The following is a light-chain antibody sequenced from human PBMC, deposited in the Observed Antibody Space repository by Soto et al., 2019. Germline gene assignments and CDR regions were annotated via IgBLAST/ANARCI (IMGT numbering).Light chain of an antibody. Sequence: DIQLTQSPSFLSASVGDRVTITCRASQGISSYLAWYQQKPGKAPKLLIYAASTLQSGVPSRFSDSGSGTEFTLTISSLQPEDFATYYCQQLTTFGPGTKVDIK. CDR3: QQLTT. CDR2: AAS. CDR1: QGISSY. V-gene: IGKV1-9*01. J-gene: IGKJ3*01.